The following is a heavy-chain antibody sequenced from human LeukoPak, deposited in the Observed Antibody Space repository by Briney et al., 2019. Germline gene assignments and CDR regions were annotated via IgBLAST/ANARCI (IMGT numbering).Heavy chain of an antibody. CDR2: IKQDGSDT. V-gene: IGHV3-7*01. CDR1: QFIFSSNW. J-gene: IGHJ4*02. D-gene: IGHD5-12*01. Sequence: PGGSLRLSCVASQFIFSSNWMSWVRQAPGKGLELVASIKQDGSDTYYVDSVKGRFTISRDDAKNSLYVQMNSLRDEDTAVYYCARVEYSGWNLEYWGQGTLVTVSS. CDR3: ARVEYSGWNLEY.